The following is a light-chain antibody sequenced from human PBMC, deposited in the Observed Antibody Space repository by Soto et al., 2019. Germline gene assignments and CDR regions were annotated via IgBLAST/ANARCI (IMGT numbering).Light chain of an antibody. CDR1: SSNIGSNP. Sequence: QSVLTQPPSASGTPGQRVTISCSGSSSNIGSNPVNWYQQLPGTAPKLLIYSNNQRPSGVPDRFSGSKSGTSASLAFSALQSEDEADYYCAAWDSSLNAHLLFGGGTKLTVL. CDR3: AAWDSSLNAHLL. V-gene: IGLV1-44*01. J-gene: IGLJ2*01. CDR2: SNN.